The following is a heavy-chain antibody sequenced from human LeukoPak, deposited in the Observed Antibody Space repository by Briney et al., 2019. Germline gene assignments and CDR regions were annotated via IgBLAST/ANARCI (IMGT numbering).Heavy chain of an antibody. J-gene: IGHJ6*02. CDR1: GGSISSYY. CDR3: ARLPYGSGSYYYYYGMDV. D-gene: IGHD3-10*01. CDR2: IYYSGST. V-gene: IGHV4-59*13. Sequence: PSETLPLTCTVSGGSISSYYWSWIRQPPGKGLEWIGYIYYSGSTNYNPSLKSRVTISVDTSKNQFSLKLSSVTAADTAVYYCARLPYGSGSYYYYYGMDVWGQGTTVTVSS.